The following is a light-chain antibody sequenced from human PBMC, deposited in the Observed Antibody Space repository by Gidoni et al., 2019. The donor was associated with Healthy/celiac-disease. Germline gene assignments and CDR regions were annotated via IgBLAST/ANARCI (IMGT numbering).Light chain of an antibody. Sequence: QSVLTQPPSASGTPAQRVTISCSGSSSNIGSNTVNWYQQPPGTAPKLLIYSNNQRPSGVPDRFSGAKSGTSASLAISGLQSEDEADYYCAAWDDSLNVLVFGGGTKLTVL. J-gene: IGLJ2*01. CDR1: SSNIGSNT. CDR3: AAWDDSLNVLV. CDR2: SNN. V-gene: IGLV1-44*01.